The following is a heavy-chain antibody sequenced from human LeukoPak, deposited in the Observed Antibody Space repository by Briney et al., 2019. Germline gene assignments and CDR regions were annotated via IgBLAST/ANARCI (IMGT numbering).Heavy chain of an antibody. D-gene: IGHD5-24*01. CDR2: INQDGSEK. V-gene: IGHV3-7*01. J-gene: IGHJ4*02. CDR1: GFTFGDYW. Sequence: GGFLRLSCAVSGFTFGDYWMTWVRQAPGKGLEWVANINQDGSEKNYVDSVKGRFTISRDNAKNSLYLHMNSLRAEDTAVYYCVSVQVGDGYNYDYWGQGALVTVSS. CDR3: VSVQVGDGYNYDY.